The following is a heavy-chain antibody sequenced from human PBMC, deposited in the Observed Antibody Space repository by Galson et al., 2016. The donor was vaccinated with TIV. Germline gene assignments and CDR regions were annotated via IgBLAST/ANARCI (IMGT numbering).Heavy chain of an antibody. J-gene: IGHJ4*02. D-gene: IGHD4/OR15-4a*01. V-gene: IGHV3-11*04. CDR3: VGGANSAEK. CDR2: ISYDSVAI. CDR1: GFRFSDYY. Sequence: SLRLSCAASGFRFSDYYMSWIRQSPGKGLEWLSYISYDSVAIKYADSVEGRFTISRDNAKGSLSLQMKSLRAEDTAVYYCVGGANSAEKWGLGTQVTVSS.